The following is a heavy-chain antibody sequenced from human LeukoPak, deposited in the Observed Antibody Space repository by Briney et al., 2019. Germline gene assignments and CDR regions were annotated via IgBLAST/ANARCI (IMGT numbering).Heavy chain of an antibody. CDR2: IYYSGST. J-gene: IGHJ5*02. CDR3: AREIPGGLGARFDP. V-gene: IGHV4-39*07. D-gene: IGHD3-16*01. CDR1: GGSISSTSYY. Sequence: SETLSLTCTVSGGSISSTSYYWDWFRQPPGKGLEWIGSIYYSGSTYYNPSLKSRVTMSVDTSKNQFSLKLSSVTAADTAVYFCAREIPGGLGARFDPWGQGTLVTVSS.